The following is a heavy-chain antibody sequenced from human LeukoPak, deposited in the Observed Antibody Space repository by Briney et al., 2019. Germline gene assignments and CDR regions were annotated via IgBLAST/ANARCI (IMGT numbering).Heavy chain of an antibody. V-gene: IGHV3-30-3*01. CDR3: ARDLKGSGWYPSEPPIVY. D-gene: IGHD6-19*01. CDR1: GFTFSSYA. Sequence: GGSLRLSCAASGFTFSSYAMHWVRQAPGKGLEWVAVISYDGSNKYYADSVKGRFTISRDNSKNTLYLQMNSLRAEDTAVYYCARDLKGSGWYPSEPPIVYWGQGTLVTVSS. J-gene: IGHJ4*02. CDR2: ISYDGSNK.